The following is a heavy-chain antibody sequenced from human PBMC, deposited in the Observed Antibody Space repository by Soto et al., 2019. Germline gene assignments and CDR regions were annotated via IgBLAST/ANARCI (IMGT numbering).Heavy chain of an antibody. CDR1: GFSLSNARMG. J-gene: IGHJ6*02. V-gene: IGHV2-26*01. CDR2: IFSNDEK. CDR3: ARLPDHYYYYYGMDV. Sequence: QVTLKESGPVLVKPTETLTLTCTVSGFSLSNARMGVSWIRQPPGKALEWLAHIFSNDEKSYSTSLKSRLTISKDTSKSPVVLTMTNMDPVDTATYYCARLPDHYYYYYGMDVWGQGTTVTVSS.